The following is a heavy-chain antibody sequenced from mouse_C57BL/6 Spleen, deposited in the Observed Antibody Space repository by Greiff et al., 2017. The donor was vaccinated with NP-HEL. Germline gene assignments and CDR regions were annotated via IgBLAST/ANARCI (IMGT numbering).Heavy chain of an antibody. CDR2: IYPRSGNT. V-gene: IGHV1-81*01. CDR3: ARRLTTVVVGNFDY. D-gene: IGHD1-1*01. J-gene: IGHJ2*01. Sequence: QVQLKQSGAELARPGASVKLSCKASGYTFTSYGISWVKQRTGQGLEWIGEIYPRSGNTYYNEKFKGKATLTADKSSSTAYMELRSLTSEDAAVYFWARRLTTVVVGNFDYWGQGTTLTVSS. CDR1: GYTFTSYG.